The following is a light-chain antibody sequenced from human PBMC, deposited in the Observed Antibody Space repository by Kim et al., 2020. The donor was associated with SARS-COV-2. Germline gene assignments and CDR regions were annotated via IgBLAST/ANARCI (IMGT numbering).Light chain of an antibody. V-gene: IGKV1-39*01. Sequence: DIQMTQYPSSLSASVGDRVTITCRASQTISDCLNWYQRKPGKAPKLLIYAASSLPSGVPSRFSGSASGTDFTLTISSLQPEDFATYFCQQSYSTPWGFGQGTKVDIK. CDR3: QQSYSTPWG. CDR2: AAS. CDR1: QTISDC. J-gene: IGKJ1*01.